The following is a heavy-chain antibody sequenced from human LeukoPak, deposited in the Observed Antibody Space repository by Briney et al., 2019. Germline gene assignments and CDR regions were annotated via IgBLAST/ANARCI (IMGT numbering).Heavy chain of an antibody. Sequence: SGGSLRLSCVASGFNFDDFAMHWVRQAPGKGLEWVSGISWNSGGIGYADSVKGRFTISRDNAKNSLYLQMNSLRAEDTAFYYCVKDPGRSNGGMDVWGQGTTVTVSS. CDR3: VKDPGRSNGGMDV. CDR2: ISWNSGGI. CDR1: GFNFDDFA. J-gene: IGHJ6*02. D-gene: IGHD3-10*01. V-gene: IGHV3-9*01.